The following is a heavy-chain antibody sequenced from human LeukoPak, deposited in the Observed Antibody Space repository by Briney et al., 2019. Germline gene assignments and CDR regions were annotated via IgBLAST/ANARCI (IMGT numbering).Heavy chain of an antibody. Sequence: SETLSLTCTVSGGSISSSSYYWGWIRQPPGKGLEWIGSIYYSGSTYYNPSLKSRVTISVDTSKNRFSLKLSSVTAADTAVYYCARVDIVATMPLYYFDYWGQGTLVTVSS. CDR1: GGSISSSSYY. V-gene: IGHV4-39*01. J-gene: IGHJ4*02. CDR2: IYYSGST. CDR3: ARVDIVATMPLYYFDY. D-gene: IGHD5-12*01.